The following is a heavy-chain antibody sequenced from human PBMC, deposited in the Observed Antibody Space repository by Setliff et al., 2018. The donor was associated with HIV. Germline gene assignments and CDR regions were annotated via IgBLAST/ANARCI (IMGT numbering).Heavy chain of an antibody. CDR1: GYTFTGYY. J-gene: IGHJ4*02. CDR3: AGSILTGYYTFGADY. Sequence: SVKVSCKASGYTFTGYYMHWVRQAPGQGLEWMGWINPIFGTANYAQKFQGRVTITTDESTTTAYMELSSLRSEDTALYYCAGSILTGYYTFGADYWGQGTLVTVSS. D-gene: IGHD3-9*01. CDR2: INPIFGTA. V-gene: IGHV1-69*05.